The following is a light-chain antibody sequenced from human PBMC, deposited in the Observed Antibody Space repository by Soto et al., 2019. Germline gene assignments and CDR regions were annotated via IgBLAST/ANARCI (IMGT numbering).Light chain of an antibody. CDR1: QSVSSN. Sequence: EIVMTQSPATLSVSPGERATLSCRASQSVSSNLAWYQQKPGQAPRLLIYGASTRATGIPARFSGSGSGTEFPLTISRLQSKDFAVYYCQHYNNWPRTFGQGAKVEIK. J-gene: IGKJ1*01. V-gene: IGKV3-15*01. CDR3: QHYNNWPRT. CDR2: GAS.